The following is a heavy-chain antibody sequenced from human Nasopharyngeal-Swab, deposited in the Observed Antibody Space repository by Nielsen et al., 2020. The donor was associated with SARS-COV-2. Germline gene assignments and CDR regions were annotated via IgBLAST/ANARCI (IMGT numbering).Heavy chain of an antibody. CDR3: AKDLWEVVVVVAAWDYYYGMDV. CDR2: ISYDGSNK. D-gene: IGHD2-15*01. Sequence: SCKASGFTFSSYGMHWVRQAPGKGLEWVAVISYDGSNKYYADSVKGRFTISRDNSKNMLYLQMNSLRAEDTAVYYCAKDLWEVVVVVAAWDYYYGMDVWGQGTTVTVSS. CDR1: GFTFSSYG. J-gene: IGHJ6*02. V-gene: IGHV3-30*18.